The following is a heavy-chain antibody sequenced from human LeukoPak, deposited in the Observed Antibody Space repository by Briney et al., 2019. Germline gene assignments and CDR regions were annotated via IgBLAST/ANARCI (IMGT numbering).Heavy chain of an antibody. CDR3: ASYGHLVDY. J-gene: IGHJ4*02. CDR1: GYSISSGYY. Sequence: SETLSLTCAVSGYSISSGYYWGWIRQPPGKGLEWIGSFHHSGKTYYNPSLKCRVTIPVDTSKNQFSLILTSVTAADTAVYYCASYGHLVDYWGQGTLVTVSS. V-gene: IGHV4-38-2*01. D-gene: IGHD4-17*01. CDR2: FHHSGKT.